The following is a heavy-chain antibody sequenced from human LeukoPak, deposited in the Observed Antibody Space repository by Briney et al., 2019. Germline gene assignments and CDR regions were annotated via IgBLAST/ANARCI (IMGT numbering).Heavy chain of an antibody. CDR2: ISSSSSTI. J-gene: IGHJ4*02. V-gene: IGHV3-48*01. D-gene: IGHD6-19*01. CDR3: AGDRNSDWYSPLDY. Sequence: GGSLRLSCAASGFTFSSYSMNWVRQAPGKGLEWVSYISSSSSTIYYADSVKGRFTISRDNAKNSLYLQMNSLRAEDTAIYYCAGDRNSDWYSPLDYWGQGSQVTVSP. CDR1: GFTFSSYS.